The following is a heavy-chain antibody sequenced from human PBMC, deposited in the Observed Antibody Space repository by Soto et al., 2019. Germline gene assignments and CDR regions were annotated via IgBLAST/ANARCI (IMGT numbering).Heavy chain of an antibody. D-gene: IGHD3-16*01. V-gene: IGHV5-51*03. J-gene: IGHJ4*02. CDR1: GYTFTNYW. CDR2: IYPGDSDT. Sequence: EVHLVQSGAEMKKPGESLKISCEGSGYTFTNYWIGWVRQMPGKGLEWMGNIYPGDSDTRYSPSFQGQVTFSADKSTTSAYLQWSSLKASDTAIYFCARRARGNWAFDYWGQGTLVTVSS. CDR3: ARRARGNWAFDY.